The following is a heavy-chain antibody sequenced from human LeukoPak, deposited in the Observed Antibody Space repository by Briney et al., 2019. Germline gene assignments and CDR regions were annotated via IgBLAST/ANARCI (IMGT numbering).Heavy chain of an antibody. V-gene: IGHV4-38-2*02. CDR2: IYHSGST. Sequence: SETLSLTCTVSGYSISSGYYWGWIRQPPGKGLEWIGSIYHSGSTYYNPSLKSRVTISVDKSKNQFSLKLSSVTAADTAVYYCARDANDYDSRGDAFDIWGQGTMVTVSS. D-gene: IGHD3-22*01. CDR1: GYSISSGYY. J-gene: IGHJ3*02. CDR3: ARDANDYDSRGDAFDI.